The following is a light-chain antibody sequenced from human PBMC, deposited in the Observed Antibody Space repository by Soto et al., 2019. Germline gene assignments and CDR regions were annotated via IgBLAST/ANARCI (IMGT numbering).Light chain of an antibody. CDR1: QSLFDRSKDKNG. V-gene: IGKV4-1*01. CDR3: QQYSGSFT. J-gene: IGKJ1*01. Sequence: DIVMTQSPDSLAVSLGGRATINCKSSQSLFDRSKDKNGLVWYQQRPGQAPKVLIYRGYTRESGVPDRFSGRGSGTDFTRANRNLQAGDVADYYCQQYSGSFTLGQGTKVEIK. CDR2: RGY.